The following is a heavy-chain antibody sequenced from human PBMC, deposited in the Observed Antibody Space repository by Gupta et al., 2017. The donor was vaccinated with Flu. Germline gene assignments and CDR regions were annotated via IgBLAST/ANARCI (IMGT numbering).Heavy chain of an antibody. V-gene: IGHV1-2*02. CDR3: ARDDAFDI. CDR2: INPNSGGT. Sequence: QVQLLHSGAEVKKPGASVKVSCKASGYTFTGDYIHWVRQAPGQRLEWMGWINPNSGGTNYAQKFQGRVTMTRDTSISTAYMELSRLRFDDTAVYYCARDDAFDIWGQGTMVTVSS. CDR1: GYTFTGDY. J-gene: IGHJ3*02.